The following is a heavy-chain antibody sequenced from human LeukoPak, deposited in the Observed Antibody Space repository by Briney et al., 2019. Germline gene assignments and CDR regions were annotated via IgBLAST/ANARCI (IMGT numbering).Heavy chain of an antibody. CDR3: ARLREEDFDY. CDR2: IYYSGST. D-gene: IGHD3-10*01. Sequence: PSETLSLTCTVSGGSVSSGSYYWSWIRQPPGKGLEWIGYIYYSGSTHYNPSLKSRVTISVDTSKNQFSLKLSSVTAADTAVYYCARLREEDFDYWGQGTLVTVSS. CDR1: GGSVSSGSYY. J-gene: IGHJ4*02. V-gene: IGHV4-61*01.